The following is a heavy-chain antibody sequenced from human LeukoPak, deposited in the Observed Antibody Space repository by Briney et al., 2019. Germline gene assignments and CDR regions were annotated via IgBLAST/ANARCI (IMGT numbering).Heavy chain of an antibody. CDR2: INHSGST. CDR1: GGSFSGYY. J-gene: IGHJ6*03. CDR3: ARKYSSSWYYYYYYMDV. D-gene: IGHD6-13*01. Sequence: PSETLSLTCAVYGGSFSGYYWSWIRQPPGKGLEWIGEINHSGSTSYNPSLKSRVTISVDTSKNQFSLKLSSVTAADTAVYYCARKYSSSWYYYYYYMDVWGKGTPVTVSS. V-gene: IGHV4-34*01.